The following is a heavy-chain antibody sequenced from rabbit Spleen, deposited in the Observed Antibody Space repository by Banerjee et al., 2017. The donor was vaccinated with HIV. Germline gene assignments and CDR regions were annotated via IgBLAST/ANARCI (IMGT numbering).Heavy chain of an antibody. CDR2: SDGGA. CDR3: ARDDGTAGDFNL. J-gene: IGHJ4*01. V-gene: IGHV1S40*01. D-gene: IGHD2-1*01. Sequence: QSLEESGGDLVKPGASLRLTCTASGFSLSTSYFICWVRQAPGKGLEWIACSDGGAYYASWAKGRFTISKTSSTTVTLQMTSLTAADTATYFCARDDGTAGDFNLWGPGTLVTVS. CDR1: GFSLSTSYF.